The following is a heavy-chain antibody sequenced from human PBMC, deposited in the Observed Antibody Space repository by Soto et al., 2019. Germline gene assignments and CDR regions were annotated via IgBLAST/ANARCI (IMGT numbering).Heavy chain of an antibody. J-gene: IGHJ5*02. CDR2: MSSDGSNK. D-gene: IGHD3-3*01. CDR3: AKVIAYYDFWSGLDH. Sequence: GGSLRLSCAASGFIFSNYGMHWVRQAPGKGLEWVAVMSSDGSNKYYADSVKGRFTISRDNSKNTLYLQMNSLRTEDTAIYYCAKVIAYYDFWSGLDHWGQGTLVTVSS. CDR1: GFIFSNYG. V-gene: IGHV3-30*18.